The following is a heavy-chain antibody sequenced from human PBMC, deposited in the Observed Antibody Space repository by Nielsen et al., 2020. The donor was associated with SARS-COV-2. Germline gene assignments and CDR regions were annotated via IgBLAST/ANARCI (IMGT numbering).Heavy chain of an antibody. CDR1: GYTFTGYY. CDR3: ATVIGSNVLRYFDWAY. V-gene: IGHV1-24*01. Sequence: ASVKVSCKASGYTFTGYYMHWVRQAPGKGLEWMGGFDPEDGETIYAQKFQGRVTMTEDTSTDTAYMELSSLRSEDTAVYYCATVIGSNVLRYFDWAYWGQGTLVTVSS. CDR2: FDPEDGET. D-gene: IGHD3-9*01. J-gene: IGHJ4*02.